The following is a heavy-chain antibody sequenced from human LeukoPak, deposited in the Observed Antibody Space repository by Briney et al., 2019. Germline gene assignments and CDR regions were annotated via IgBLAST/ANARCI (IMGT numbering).Heavy chain of an antibody. CDR3: ARGYYYDSSGYGSYFDY. J-gene: IGHJ4*02. Sequence: ASVKVSCKASGYTFTSYGISWVRQAPGQGLEWMGGIIPIFGTANYAQKFQGRVTITADESTSTAYMELRSLRSEDTAVYYCARGYYYDSSGYGSYFDYWGQGTLVTVSS. D-gene: IGHD3-22*01. CDR1: GYTFTSYG. V-gene: IGHV1-69*13. CDR2: IIPIFGTA.